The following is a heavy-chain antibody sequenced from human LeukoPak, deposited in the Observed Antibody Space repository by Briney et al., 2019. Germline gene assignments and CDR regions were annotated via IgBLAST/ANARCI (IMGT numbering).Heavy chain of an antibody. CDR2: MYSRGST. CDR1: GGSISSYS. D-gene: IGHD4-17*01. V-gene: IGHV4-59*08. Sequence: PSETLSLTCTVSGGSISSYSWSWIRQPPGKGLEWIGYMYSRGSTNDNPSLKSRVTISRDTSKNQLSLRVTSVTAADTAMYYCARHYLYGDPPAFDIWGQGTIVTVSS. CDR3: ARHYLYGDPPAFDI. J-gene: IGHJ3*02.